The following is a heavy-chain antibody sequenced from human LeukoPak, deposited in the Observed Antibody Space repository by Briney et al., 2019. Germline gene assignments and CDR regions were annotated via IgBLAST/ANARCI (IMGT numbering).Heavy chain of an antibody. J-gene: IGHJ4*02. CDR1: GGSISTYY. Sequence: SETLSLTCTVSGGSISTYYRSWIRQPPGKGLEWIGYIYHSGSTYYNPSLKSRVTISVDRSKNQFSLKLSSVTASDTAVYYCARFIAVAGTQYFDYWGQGTLVTVSS. V-gene: IGHV4-59*04. D-gene: IGHD6-19*01. CDR3: ARFIAVAGTQYFDY. CDR2: IYHSGST.